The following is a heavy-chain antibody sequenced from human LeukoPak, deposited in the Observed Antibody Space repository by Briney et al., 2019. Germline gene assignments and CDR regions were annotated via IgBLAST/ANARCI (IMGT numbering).Heavy chain of an antibody. Sequence: SETLSLTCTVSGASITNYHWNWIRQFPGKELEWIGFIHYSGDTRCNPSLKNRVSFSVDMSKNQCSLSLTSVTAADTAIYYCARWNDRNKQFDYWGQGTLVPVSS. V-gene: IGHV4-59*01. CDR3: ARWNDRNKQFDY. J-gene: IGHJ4*02. CDR2: IHYSGDT. D-gene: IGHD1-1*01. CDR1: GASITNYH.